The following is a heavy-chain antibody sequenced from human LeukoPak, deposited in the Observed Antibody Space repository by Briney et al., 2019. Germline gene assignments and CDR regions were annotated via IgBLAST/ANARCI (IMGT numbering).Heavy chain of an antibody. CDR1: GFTFSNYS. Sequence: GGSLRLSCAASGFTFSNYSMSWVRQAPGKGLEWVSGISGRDGSTYFADSVKGRFTISRDKSKNTVNVQMNSLRAEDTAVYYCAKDSQGYFDYWGQGTLVTVSS. J-gene: IGHJ4*02. CDR2: ISGRDGST. CDR3: AKDSQGYFDY. V-gene: IGHV3-23*01.